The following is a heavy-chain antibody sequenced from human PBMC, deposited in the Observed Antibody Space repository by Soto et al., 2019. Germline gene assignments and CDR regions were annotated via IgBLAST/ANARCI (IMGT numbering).Heavy chain of an antibody. CDR2: ISYDGSNK. J-gene: IGHJ6*02. D-gene: IGHD4-4*01. Sequence: PGGSLRLSCAASGFTFSSYAMHWVRQAPGKGLEWVAVISYDGSNKYYADSVKGRFTISRDNSKNTLYLQMNSLRAEDTAVYYCARSTVTRTPYYYYGMDVWGQGTTVTVSS. V-gene: IGHV3-30-3*01. CDR1: GFTFSSYA. CDR3: ARSTVTRTPYYYYGMDV.